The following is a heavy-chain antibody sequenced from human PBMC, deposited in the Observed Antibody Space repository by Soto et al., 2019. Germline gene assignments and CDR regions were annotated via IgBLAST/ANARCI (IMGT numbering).Heavy chain of an antibody. CDR2: ISSGRVTT. V-gene: IGHV3-48*02. D-gene: IGHD2-15*01. CDR3: ARGGAAPPDY. J-gene: IGHJ4*02. Sequence: GGSLRLSCVASGFTFSSYGMNWVRQAPGKGLEWVSYISSGRVTTNYADSVKGRFTISRDNAKSSLYLQLNSLRDDDTAVYYCARGGAAPPDYWGQGALVTVSS. CDR1: GFTFSSYG.